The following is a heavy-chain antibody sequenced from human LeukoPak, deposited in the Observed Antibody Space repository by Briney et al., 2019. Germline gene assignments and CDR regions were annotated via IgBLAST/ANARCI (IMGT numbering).Heavy chain of an antibody. V-gene: IGHV1-46*01. J-gene: IGHJ4*02. CDR3: ARAFRPAAIDY. CDR1: GYTFTGYY. D-gene: IGHD2-2*01. Sequence: GASVKVSCKASGYTFTGYYMHWVRQAPGQGLEWMGWINPSGGSTSYAQKFQGRVTMTRDTSTSTVYMELSSLRSDDTAVYYCARAFRPAAIDYWGQGTLVTVSS. CDR2: INPSGGST.